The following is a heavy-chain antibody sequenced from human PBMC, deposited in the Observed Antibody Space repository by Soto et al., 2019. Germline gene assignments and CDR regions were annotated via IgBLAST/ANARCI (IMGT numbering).Heavy chain of an antibody. J-gene: IGHJ4*02. Sequence: EVQLVESGGGLVQPGGSLRLSCAASGFTFSSYWMSWVRQAPGKGLEWVANIKPDGSEKYDVDSVRGRFTISRDNVENSLNLQMNSLRAEDAALYYCARDEARPLGYWGQGTLVTVSS. CDR2: IKPDGSEK. CDR1: GFTFSSYW. D-gene: IGHD6-6*01. V-gene: IGHV3-7*01. CDR3: ARDEARPLGY.